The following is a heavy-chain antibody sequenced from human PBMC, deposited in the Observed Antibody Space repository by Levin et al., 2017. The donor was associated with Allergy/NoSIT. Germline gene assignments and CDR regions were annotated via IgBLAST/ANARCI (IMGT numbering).Heavy chain of an antibody. CDR2: ISSSSDTI. Sequence: GESLKISCAASGFTFSSYSMNWVRQAPEKGLEWVSYISSSSDTIFYADSVKGRFTISRDNAKNLLYLQMNSLRAEDTAVYYCARDWFGLDYWGQGALVTVSS. CDR1: GFTFSSYS. J-gene: IGHJ4*02. D-gene: IGHD3-10*01. V-gene: IGHV3-48*01. CDR3: ARDWFGLDY.